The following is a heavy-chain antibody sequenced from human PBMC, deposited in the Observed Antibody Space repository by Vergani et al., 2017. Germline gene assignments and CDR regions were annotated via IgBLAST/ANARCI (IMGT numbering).Heavy chain of an antibody. V-gene: IGHV3-9*01. CDR1: GFTFDDYA. Sequence: EVQLVESGGGLVQPGRSLRLSCAASGFTFDDYAMHWVRQAPGKGLEWVSGISWNSGSIGYADSVKGRFTISRDNAKNSLYLQMNSLRAEDTALYYCARDLYSSSWYNYDNWFDPWGQGTLVTVSS. J-gene: IGHJ5*02. CDR2: ISWNSGSI. CDR3: ARDLYSSSWYNYDNWFDP. D-gene: IGHD6-13*01.